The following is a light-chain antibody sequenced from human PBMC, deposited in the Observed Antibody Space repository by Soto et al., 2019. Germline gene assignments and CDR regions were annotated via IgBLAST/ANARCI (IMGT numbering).Light chain of an antibody. V-gene: IGLV2-14*01. CDR3: SSYTSSSTLV. CDR2: EVS. Sequence: QSALTQPASVSGSPGQSITISCTGTSSDVGGYNYVSWYQQHPGKAPKLIIYEVSNRPSGVSNRFSGSKSGNTDSLTISGLQAEDEADYYCSSYTSSSTLVFGGGTKLTVL. J-gene: IGLJ2*01. CDR1: SSDVGGYNY.